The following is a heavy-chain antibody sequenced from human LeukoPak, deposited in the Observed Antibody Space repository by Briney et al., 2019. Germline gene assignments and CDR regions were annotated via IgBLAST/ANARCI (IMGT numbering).Heavy chain of an antibody. CDR1: GFTFSSYG. Sequence: PGRSLRLSCAASGFTFSSYGMHWVRQAPGKGLEWVAVISYDGSNKYYADSVKGRFTISRDNSKNTLYLQMNSLRAEDTAVYYCAKDPAYCSGGSCYSSVGWFDPWGQGTLVTVSS. V-gene: IGHV3-30*18. CDR3: AKDPAYCSGGSCYSSVGWFDP. D-gene: IGHD2-15*01. CDR2: ISYDGSNK. J-gene: IGHJ5*02.